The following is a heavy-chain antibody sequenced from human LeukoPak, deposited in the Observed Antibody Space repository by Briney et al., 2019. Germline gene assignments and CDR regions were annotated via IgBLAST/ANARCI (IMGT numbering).Heavy chain of an antibody. CDR3: ARGPFGNCGGGPCHFRDIDNWYDP. Sequence: ASVKVSCKASGYTFTTYDINWVRQAARHGVEWVGWMNPKSGDAGYADKIQGRVAITRDTSINTAYLELSALTSDDTAVYYCARGPFGNCGGGPCHFRDIDNWYDPWGQGTLVTVSS. CDR1: GYTFTTYD. V-gene: IGHV1-8*03. CDR2: MNPKSGDA. D-gene: IGHD2-21*01. J-gene: IGHJ5*02.